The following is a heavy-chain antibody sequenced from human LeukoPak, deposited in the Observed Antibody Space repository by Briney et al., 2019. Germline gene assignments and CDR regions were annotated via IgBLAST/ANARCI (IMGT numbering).Heavy chain of an antibody. D-gene: IGHD2-2*02. CDR2: MNPNSGNT. CDR3: ARANLGYCSSTSCYIYWFDP. CDR1: GYTFTSYD. V-gene: IGHV1-8*01. J-gene: IGHJ5*02. Sequence: GASVKVSCKASGYTFTSYDINWVRQATGQGLEWMGWMNPNSGNTGYAQKLQGRVTMTRNTSISTAYMELSSLRSEDTAVYYCARANLGYCSSTSCYIYWFDPWGQGTLVTVSS.